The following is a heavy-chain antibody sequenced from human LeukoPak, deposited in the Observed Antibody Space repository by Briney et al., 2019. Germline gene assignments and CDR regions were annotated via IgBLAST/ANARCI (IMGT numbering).Heavy chain of an antibody. CDR3: ARVLGYSYGTLIYSGMDV. CDR2: ISSSSSYI. V-gene: IGHV3-21*01. Sequence: PGGSLRLSCAASGFTFSSYSMNWVRQAPGRGLEWVSSISSSSSYIYYADSVKGRFTISRNNAKNSLYLQMNSLRAEDTAVYYCARVLGYSYGTLIYSGMDVWGQGSTVTVSS. CDR1: GFTFSSYS. J-gene: IGHJ6*02. D-gene: IGHD5-18*01.